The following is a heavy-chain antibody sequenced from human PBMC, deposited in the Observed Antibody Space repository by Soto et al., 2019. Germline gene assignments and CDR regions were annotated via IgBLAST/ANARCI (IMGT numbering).Heavy chain of an antibody. CDR3: ASAWNYGGTNDAFDI. CDR2: MNPNSGNT. CDR1: GYTFTSYD. D-gene: IGHD1-7*01. Sequence: ASVKVSCKASGYTFTSYDINWVRRATGQGLEWMGWMNPNSGNTGYAQKFQGGVTMTRNTSISTAYMELSSLRSEDTAVYYCASAWNYGGTNDAFDIWGQGTMVTVSS. J-gene: IGHJ3*02. V-gene: IGHV1-8*01.